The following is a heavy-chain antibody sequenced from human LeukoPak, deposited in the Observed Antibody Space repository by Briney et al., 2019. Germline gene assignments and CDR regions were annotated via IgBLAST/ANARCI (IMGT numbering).Heavy chain of an antibody. Sequence: SETLSLTCTVSGGSIRDTSYYWVWIRQPPGKELEWIGIIYYTGTAYYNPSLKSRVTISVDTSRDQFSLRRSSVTAADTGLYHCAPLGPYPNTRTRPNWFDPWGQGTLVSVSS. CDR1: GGSIRDTSYY. CDR2: IYYTGTA. V-gene: IGHV4-39*01. D-gene: IGHD7-27*01. CDR3: APLGPYPNTRTRPNWFDP. J-gene: IGHJ5*02.